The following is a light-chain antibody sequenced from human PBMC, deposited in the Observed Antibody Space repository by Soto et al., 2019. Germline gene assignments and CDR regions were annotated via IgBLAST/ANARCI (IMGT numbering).Light chain of an antibody. Sequence: QSVLTQSPSASGTPGQRVTISCSGSSSNIGGNYVYWYQQLPGAAPILLIYSDTHRPSGVPERFSGSKSDTSASLTISGLGAEDDADYYCAAWDDSLGGVVFGGGTQLTVL. CDR3: AAWDDSLGGVV. J-gene: IGLJ2*01. CDR2: SDT. V-gene: IGLV1-47*02. CDR1: SSNIGGNY.